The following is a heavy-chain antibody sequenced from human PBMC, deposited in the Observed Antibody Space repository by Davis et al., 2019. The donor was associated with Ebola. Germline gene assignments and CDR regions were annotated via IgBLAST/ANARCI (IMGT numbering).Heavy chain of an antibody. CDR2: VRSHGSDD. D-gene: IGHD2-2*01. J-gene: IGHJ4*02. CDR1: GFTFNIFD. V-gene: IGHV3-30*02. CDR3: AREGKYRDESRTFDY. Sequence: GGSLRLSCAASGFTFNIFDMHWVRQAPGRGLEWVAFVRSHGSDDHCADSVKGRFTISRDNSKNTLYLQMNSLRADDTAVYYCAREGKYRDESRTFDYWGQGTLVTVSS.